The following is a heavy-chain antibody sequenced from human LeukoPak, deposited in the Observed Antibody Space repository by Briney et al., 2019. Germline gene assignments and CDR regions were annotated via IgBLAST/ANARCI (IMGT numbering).Heavy chain of an antibody. V-gene: IGHV4-59*01. CDR1: GGSISSYY. D-gene: IGHD6-19*01. CDR3: ARAQGYSSGWDFQH. Sequence: SETLSLTCTVSGGSISSYYWSWIRQPPGKGLEWIGYIYYSGSTNYNPSLKSRVTISVDTSKNQFSLKLSSMTAADTAVYYCARAQGYSSGWDFQHWGQGTLVTVSS. CDR2: IYYSGST. J-gene: IGHJ1*01.